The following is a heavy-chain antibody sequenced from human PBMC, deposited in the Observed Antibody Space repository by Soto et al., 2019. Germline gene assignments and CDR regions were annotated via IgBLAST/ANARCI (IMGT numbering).Heavy chain of an antibody. CDR2: IYHSGST. CDR1: GGSISSGGYS. Sequence: QLQLQESGSGLVKPSQTLSLTCAVSGGSISSGGYSWSWIRQPPGKGLEWIGYIYHSGSTYYNPSLKSRVTISVDRSKNQFSLKLSSVTAADTDVYYCAREYYDSSGSSYIDYWGQGTLVTVSS. D-gene: IGHD3-22*01. CDR3: AREYYDSSGSSYIDY. J-gene: IGHJ4*02. V-gene: IGHV4-30-2*01.